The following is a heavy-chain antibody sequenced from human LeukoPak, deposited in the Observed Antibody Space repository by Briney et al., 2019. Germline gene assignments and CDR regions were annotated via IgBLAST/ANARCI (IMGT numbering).Heavy chain of an antibody. D-gene: IGHD4-17*01. J-gene: IGHJ4*02. CDR3: ATKTSYGDRYFDY. CDR2: ISPTTGTT. V-gene: IGHV3-23*01. CDR1: GFTFSSYA. Sequence: PGGSLRLSCAASGFTFSSYAMSWIRQAPGKGLEWLSAISPTTGTTFYADSVKGRFTISRDNSKNPLYLQMNSLRAEDTAIYYCATKTSYGDRYFDYWGQGTLVTVSS.